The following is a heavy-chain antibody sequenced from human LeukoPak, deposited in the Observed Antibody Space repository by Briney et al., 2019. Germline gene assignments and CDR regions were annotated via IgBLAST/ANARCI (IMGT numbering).Heavy chain of an antibody. CDR2: ISTYDGNT. CDR1: GYTFNTYG. V-gene: IGHV1-18*01. Sequence: ASVKVSCKASGYTFNTYGISWVRQAPGQGLEWMGWISTYDGNTNYAQNLQGRVTMTTDTSTRTAYMELRSLRSGYTAGYYCARWSYSSDWYFGTFDIWGQGTTVTISS. CDR3: ARWSYSSDWYFGTFDI. J-gene: IGHJ3*02. D-gene: IGHD6-19*01.